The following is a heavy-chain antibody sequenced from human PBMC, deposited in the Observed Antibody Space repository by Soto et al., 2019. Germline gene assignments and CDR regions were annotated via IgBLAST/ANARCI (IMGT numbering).Heavy chain of an antibody. D-gene: IGHD2-21*02. J-gene: IGHJ3*02. CDR2: ISYDGSNK. CDR3: ARDKPVIVVVTAIPLDAFDI. V-gene: IGHV3-30-3*01. CDR1: GFTFSSYA. Sequence: QVQLVESGGGVVQPGRSLRLSCAASGFTFSSYAMHWVRQAPGKGLEWVAVISYDGSNKYYADSVKGRFTISRDNSKNTRYLQMNSLRAEDTAVYYCARDKPVIVVVTAIPLDAFDIWGQGTMVTVSS.